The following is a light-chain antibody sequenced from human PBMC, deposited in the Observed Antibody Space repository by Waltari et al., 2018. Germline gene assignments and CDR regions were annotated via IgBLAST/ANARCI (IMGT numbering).Light chain of an antibody. V-gene: IGKV3-11*01. CDR2: SAS. Sequence: EIVLTQSPDTLSLSPGERATLSCRASQSVTNYLAWYQQKPGQAPRVLIYSASNRATRVPARFIGSGSGTDFTLTISSLEPEDFAVYYCQQRSNWPRTFGQGTKVEVK. CDR3: QQRSNWPRT. J-gene: IGKJ1*01. CDR1: QSVTNY.